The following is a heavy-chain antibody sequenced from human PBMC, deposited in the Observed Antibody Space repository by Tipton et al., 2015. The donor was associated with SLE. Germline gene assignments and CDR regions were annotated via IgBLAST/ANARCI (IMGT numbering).Heavy chain of an antibody. CDR3: ARMGDRWYLDL. Sequence: TLSLTCTVSGGSINSGGYYWSWIRQHPGKGLEYIGFIYHSGSTYHNPTLKSRVTISVDTSKNQFSLKLPSVTDADTAVYYCARMGDRWYLDLWGRGTLATVSS. V-gene: IGHV4-31*03. CDR1: GGSINSGGYY. J-gene: IGHJ2*01. CDR2: IYHSGST. D-gene: IGHD3-16*01.